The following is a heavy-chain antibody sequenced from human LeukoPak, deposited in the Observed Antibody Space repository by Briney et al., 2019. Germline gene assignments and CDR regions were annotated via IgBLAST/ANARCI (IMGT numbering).Heavy chain of an antibody. CDR3: ATDRAGSSYYYYMDV. D-gene: IGHD6-13*01. Sequence: GASVKVSCKASGYTFTGYYMHWVRQAPGQGLEWVGWINPNSGGTSYAQKFQGRATMTRDTSISTAYMELSRLRSDDTALYYCATDRAGSSYYYYMDVWGKGTTVTVSS. CDR2: INPNSGGT. V-gene: IGHV1-2*02. J-gene: IGHJ6*03. CDR1: GYTFTGYY.